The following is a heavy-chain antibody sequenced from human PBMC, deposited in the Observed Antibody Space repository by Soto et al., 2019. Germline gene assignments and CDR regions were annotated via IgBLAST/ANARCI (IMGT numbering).Heavy chain of an antibody. Sequence: EVQLVESGGGLVQSGGSLRLSCEASGFTFSDYWMSWVRLTPGKGLEWVAHMNPDGSQESYVDSVKGRFTMSRDNAQNSLFLHMSSLRPEDTAIYYCARFYNWGPGTLVTVSS. CDR2: MNPDGSQE. CDR1: GFTFSDYW. J-gene: IGHJ4*02. V-gene: IGHV3-7*01. CDR3: ARFYN.